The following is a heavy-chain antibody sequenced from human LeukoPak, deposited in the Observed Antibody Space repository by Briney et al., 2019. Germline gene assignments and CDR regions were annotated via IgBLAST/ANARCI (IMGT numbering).Heavy chain of an antibody. Sequence: PGGSLRLSCAASGFTFSTFAMIWVRQPPGKGLEWVSSIFPSGGELHYADSVRGRFTISRDNSKSTLPLQMNSLRAEDTAIYYCATYRQVLLPFEAWGEGTLGSVSS. D-gene: IGHD2-8*02. CDR2: IFPSGGEL. CDR3: ATYRQVLLPFEA. J-gene: IGHJ5*02. CDR1: GFTFSTFA. V-gene: IGHV3-23*01.